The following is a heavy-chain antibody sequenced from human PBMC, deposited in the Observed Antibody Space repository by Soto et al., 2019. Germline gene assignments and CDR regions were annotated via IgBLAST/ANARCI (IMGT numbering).Heavy chain of an antibody. CDR1: GFTFSSYA. D-gene: IGHD6-13*01. CDR2: ISYEGSNK. V-gene: IGHV3-30-3*01. Sequence: PGGSLRLSCAASGFTFSSYAMHWVRQAPGKGLEWVAVISYEGSNKYYADSVKGRFTISRDNSKNTLYLQMNSLRAEDTAVYYCARVSSPCRYYYYYGMDVWGQGTTVTVSS. J-gene: IGHJ6*02. CDR3: ARVSSPCRYYYYYGMDV.